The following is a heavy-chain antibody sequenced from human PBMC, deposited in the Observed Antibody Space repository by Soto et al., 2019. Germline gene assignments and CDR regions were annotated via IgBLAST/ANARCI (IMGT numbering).Heavy chain of an antibody. Sequence: VQLLESGGGVAQPGRSLRLSCRASGFGFSSFGMLWVRQAPGKGPEWVAFISFDGSTQYYADSVRGRFTISRHNSENTLYLQLDTLRVEDTAMYYCAREGVFGLVKIIPPDYWGQGAQVTVSA. D-gene: IGHD3-3*01. CDR1: GFGFSSFG. J-gene: IGHJ4*02. CDR2: ISFDGSTQ. V-gene: IGHV3-30*03. CDR3: AREGVFGLVKIIPPDY.